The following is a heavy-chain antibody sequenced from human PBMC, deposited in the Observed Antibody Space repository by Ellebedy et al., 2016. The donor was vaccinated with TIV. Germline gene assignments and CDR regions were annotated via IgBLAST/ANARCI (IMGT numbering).Heavy chain of an antibody. D-gene: IGHD7-27*01. CDR3: ARDSATGDEAFDY. CDR1: GHIFIDYY. V-gene: IGHV1-2*02. Sequence: ASVKVSXXASGHIFIDYYMHWVRQAPGQGLQWMGWIDANSGATNYAQKFQGRLKVTRDTSISTAYMELDSLTSDDTAVYYCARDSATGDEAFDYWGQGTLVTVSS. CDR2: IDANSGAT. J-gene: IGHJ4*02.